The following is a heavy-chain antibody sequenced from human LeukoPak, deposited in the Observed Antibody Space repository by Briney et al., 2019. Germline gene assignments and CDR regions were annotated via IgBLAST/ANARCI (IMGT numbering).Heavy chain of an antibody. D-gene: IGHD3-3*01. V-gene: IGHV3-30*18. CDR3: AKDGPRGITIFGVVMGPGYYFDY. CDR2: ISYDGSNK. J-gene: IGHJ4*02. CDR1: GFTFSSYG. Sequence: GGSLRLSCAASGFTFSSYGMHWVRQAPGKGLEWVAVISYDGSNKYYADSVKGRFTISRDNSKNTLYLQMNSLRAEDTAVYYCAKDGPRGITIFGVVMGPGYYFDYWGQGTLVTISS.